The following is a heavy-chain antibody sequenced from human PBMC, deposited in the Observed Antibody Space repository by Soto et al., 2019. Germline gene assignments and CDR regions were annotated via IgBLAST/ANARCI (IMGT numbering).Heavy chain of an antibody. CDR3: AKDPDSSWYTANYFDP. CDR2: ISSSSTI. J-gene: IGHJ5*02. CDR1: GFTFSSYS. V-gene: IGHV3-48*01. D-gene: IGHD6-13*01. Sequence: GGSLRLSCAASGFTFSSYSMNWVRQAPGKGLEWVSYISSSSTIYYADSVKGRFTISRDNAKNTLYLQMNSLTPEDTAVYYCAKDPDSSWYTANYFDPWGQGTLVTVSS.